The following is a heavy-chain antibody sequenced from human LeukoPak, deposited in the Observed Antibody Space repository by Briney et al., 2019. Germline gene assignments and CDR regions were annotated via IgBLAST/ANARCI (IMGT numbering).Heavy chain of an antibody. CDR1: GGSIGSYF. V-gene: IGHV4-59*01. Sequence: PSETLSLTCTVSGGSIGSYFWSWIRQPPGKGLEWIGYIYYGGGTNYNPSFESRITISVDTSKNRISLNLTSVTASDTAIYYCARERGDYDSHHWFDSWGQGTLVNVSS. CDR3: ARERGDYDSHHWFDS. J-gene: IGHJ5*01. CDR2: IYYGGGT. D-gene: IGHD4-17*01.